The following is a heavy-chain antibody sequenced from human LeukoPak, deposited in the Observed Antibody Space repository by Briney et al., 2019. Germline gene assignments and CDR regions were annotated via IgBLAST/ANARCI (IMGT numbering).Heavy chain of an antibody. D-gene: IGHD6-13*01. CDR3: ARDMTAAGHWGGFYYMDV. CDR2: IYYSGST. J-gene: IGHJ6*03. V-gene: IGHV4-59*01. CDR1: GGSISSYY. Sequence: PSETLSLTCTVSGGSISSYYWSWIRQPPGKGLEWIGYIYYSGSTNYNPSLKSRVTISVGTSKNQFSLKLSSVTAADTAVYYCARDMTAAGHWGGFYYMDVWGKETTVTVSS.